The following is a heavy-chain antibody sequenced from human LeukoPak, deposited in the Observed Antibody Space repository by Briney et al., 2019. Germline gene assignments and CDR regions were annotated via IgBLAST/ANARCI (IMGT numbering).Heavy chain of an antibody. Sequence: RGSLRLSCAATGFTFTNYSIHWVRQAPGKGLEWVSCISGGSVYRYYADSVKGRFTISRDNAKNSLYLQMDSLGAEDTAVYYCARVSVAGSVIDAFDMWGQGTMVTVSS. D-gene: IGHD6-19*01. J-gene: IGHJ3*02. CDR2: ISGGSVYR. CDR3: ARVSVAGSVIDAFDM. CDR1: GFTFTNYS. V-gene: IGHV3-21*01.